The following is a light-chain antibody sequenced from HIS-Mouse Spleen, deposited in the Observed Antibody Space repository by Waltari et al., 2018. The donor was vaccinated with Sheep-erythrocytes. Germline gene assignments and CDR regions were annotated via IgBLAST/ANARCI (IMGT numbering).Light chain of an antibody. Sequence: DIVMTQSPDSLAVSLGERATINCKSSQSVLYSSNNKNYLAWYQQKPGQPPNLLIYWASTRESGVPDRFSGSGSGTDFTLTISSLQAEDVAVYYCQQYYSTLTFGGGIKVEIK. CDR2: WAS. CDR3: QQYYSTLT. J-gene: IGKJ4*01. V-gene: IGKV4-1*01. CDR1: QSVLYSSNNKNY.